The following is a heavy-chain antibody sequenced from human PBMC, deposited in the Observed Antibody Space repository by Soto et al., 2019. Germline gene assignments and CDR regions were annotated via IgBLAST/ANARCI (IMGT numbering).Heavy chain of an antibody. CDR1: GFTFSGSA. D-gene: IGHD4-17*01. V-gene: IGHV3-73*01. J-gene: IGHJ6*02. CDR3: TRSYGADYYYYGMDV. Sequence: EVQLVESGGGLVQPGGSLKLSCAASGFTFSGSAMHWVRQASGKGLEWVGRIRSKANSYATAYAASVKGRFTISRDDSKNTAYLQMNSLKTEDTAVYYCTRSYGADYYYYGMDVWGQGTTVTVSS. CDR2: IRSKANSYAT.